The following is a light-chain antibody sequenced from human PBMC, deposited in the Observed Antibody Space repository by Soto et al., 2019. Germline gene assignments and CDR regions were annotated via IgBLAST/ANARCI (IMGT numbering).Light chain of an antibody. CDR1: QDVSSK. V-gene: IGKV3D-15*01. CDR3: PQYIRWQLP. Sequence: EMVVTQSPATLSVSPGERVTLSCRTSQDVSSKLAWYQQKPGQPPSLLIYDASTRATGTPARFSGSGSGTEFTLAVSSLQSEDYALYFCPQYIRWQLPFGGGTKVEIK. J-gene: IGKJ4*01. CDR2: DAS.